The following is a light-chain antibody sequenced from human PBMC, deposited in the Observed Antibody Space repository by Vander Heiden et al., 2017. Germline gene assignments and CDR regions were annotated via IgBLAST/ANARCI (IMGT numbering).Light chain of an antibody. CDR2: SNN. V-gene: IGLV1-44*01. J-gene: IGLJ2*01. CDR3: AAWDDSLNGLV. Sequence: QSVLTQPTSASGTPGQRVTISCSGSSSNIESNTVNWYQQLPGTAPKLLIYSNNQRPSGVPDRFSGSKSGTSASLAISGLQSEDEADYYCAAWDDSLNGLVFGGGTKLTVL. CDR1: SSNIESNT.